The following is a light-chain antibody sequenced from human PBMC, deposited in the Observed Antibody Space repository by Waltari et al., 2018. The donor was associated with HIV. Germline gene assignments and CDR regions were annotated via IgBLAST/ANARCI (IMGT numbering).Light chain of an antibody. Sequence: QSALTQPASVSGSPGPSITISCTGTSRDVGSYNLVSWYQQHPGKAPKLMIYEVNKRPSGVSNRFSGSKSGNTASLTISGLQAEDEAEYYCCSYAGSGTLTVFGGGTRLTVL. CDR2: EVN. CDR3: CSYAGSGTLTV. V-gene: IGLV2-23*02. J-gene: IGLJ3*02. CDR1: SRDVGSYNL.